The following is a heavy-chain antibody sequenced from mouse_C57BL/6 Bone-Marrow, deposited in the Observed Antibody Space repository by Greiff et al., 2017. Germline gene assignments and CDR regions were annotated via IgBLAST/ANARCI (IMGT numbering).Heavy chain of an antibody. Sequence: VKLQQSGAELVKPGASVKLSCKASGYTFTSYWMHWVKLRPGQGLEWIGMIHPNRGSTNYNETFKSKDTLTVDQSASTAYMQLSSLTTDESAVYYWARFDGYYPFAYWGQGTLVTVSA. CDR3: ARFDGYYPFAY. CDR1: GYTFTSYW. J-gene: IGHJ3*01. CDR2: IHPNRGST. V-gene: IGHV1-64*01. D-gene: IGHD2-3*01.